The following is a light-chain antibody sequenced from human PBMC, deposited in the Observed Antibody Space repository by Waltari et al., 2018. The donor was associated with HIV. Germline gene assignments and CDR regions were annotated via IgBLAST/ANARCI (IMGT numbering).Light chain of an antibody. J-gene: IGLJ3*02. CDR2: DVT. Sequence: QSALTQPRSVSGSPGQSVTIPCTGTSTDVGNYNYVSWYQHHPGKGPELIIYDVTKRPSGVPDRFSGSKSGNTASLTISGLQAEDEADYYCCSYAGGYTWVFGGGTKLTVL. CDR1: STDVGNYNY. V-gene: IGLV2-11*01. CDR3: CSYAGGYTWV.